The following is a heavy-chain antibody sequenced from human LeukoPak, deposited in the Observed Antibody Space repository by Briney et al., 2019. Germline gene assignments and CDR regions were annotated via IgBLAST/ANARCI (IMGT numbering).Heavy chain of an antibody. CDR3: AKDAQEVGATEYYFDY. Sequence: GGSLRLSCAASGFTFSSYAMSWVRQAPGKGLEWVSAISGSGGSTYYADSVKGRFTISRDNSKNTLYLQMNSLRAEDTAVYYCAKDAQEVGATEYYFDYRGQGTLVTVSS. CDR1: GFTFSSYA. CDR2: ISGSGGST. V-gene: IGHV3-23*01. J-gene: IGHJ4*02. D-gene: IGHD1-26*01.